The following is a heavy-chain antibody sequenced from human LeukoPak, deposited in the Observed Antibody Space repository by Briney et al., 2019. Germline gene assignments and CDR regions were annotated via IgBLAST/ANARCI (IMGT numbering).Heavy chain of an antibody. CDR1: GFTFSSYW. CDR2: IKSGGGDT. Sequence: GGSLRLSCAASGFTFSSYWMHWVRQAPGKGLVWVSRIKSGGGDTNYADSVKGRFTISRDNSKNTLYLQMNSLRAEDTAVYYCAKDSHGSGFDYWGQGTLVTVSS. J-gene: IGHJ4*02. D-gene: IGHD3-10*01. CDR3: AKDSHGSGFDY. V-gene: IGHV3-74*01.